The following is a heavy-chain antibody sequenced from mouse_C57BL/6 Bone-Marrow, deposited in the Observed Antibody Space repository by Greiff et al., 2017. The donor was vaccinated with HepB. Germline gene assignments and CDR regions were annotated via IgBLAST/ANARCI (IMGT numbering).Heavy chain of an antibody. CDR2: IDPANGNT. CDR3: ARPHYYGSSLYYAMDY. V-gene: IGHV14-3*01. Sequence: EVQLKESVAELVRPGASVKLSCTASGFNIKNTYMHWVKQRPEQGLEWIGRIDPANGNTKYAPKFQGKATITADTSSNTAYLQLSSLTSEDTAIYYCARPHYYGSSLYYAMDYWGQGTSVTVSS. J-gene: IGHJ4*01. D-gene: IGHD1-1*01. CDR1: GFNIKNTY.